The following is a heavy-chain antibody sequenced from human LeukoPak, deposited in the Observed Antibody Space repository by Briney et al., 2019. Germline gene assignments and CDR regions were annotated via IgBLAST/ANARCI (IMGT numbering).Heavy chain of an antibody. D-gene: IGHD1-26*01. CDR2: INPNSGGT. J-gene: IGHJ4*02. CDR3: ARDPVVRATGCYFDY. CDR1: GYTFTGYY. Sequence: ASVKVSCKASGYTFTGYYMHWVRQAPGQGLEWMGWINPNSGGTNYAQKFQGRVTMTRDTSISTAYMELSRLRSDDTAVYYCARDPVVRATGCYFDYWGQGTLVTVSS. V-gene: IGHV1-2*02.